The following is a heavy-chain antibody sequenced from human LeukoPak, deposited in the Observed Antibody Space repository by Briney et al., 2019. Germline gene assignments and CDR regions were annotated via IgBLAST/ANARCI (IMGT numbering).Heavy chain of an antibody. CDR3: ARGGYYDSSGYYPNWFDP. V-gene: IGHV4-39*07. J-gene: IGHJ5*02. D-gene: IGHD3-22*01. CDR2: IYYSGST. CDR1: GASISSTIYY. Sequence: SETLSLTCTVSGASISSTIYYWGWIRQPPGKGLEWIGSIYYSGSTYYNPSLKSRVTISVDTSKNQFSLKLSSVTAADTAVYYCARGGYYDSSGYYPNWFDPWGQGTLVTVSS.